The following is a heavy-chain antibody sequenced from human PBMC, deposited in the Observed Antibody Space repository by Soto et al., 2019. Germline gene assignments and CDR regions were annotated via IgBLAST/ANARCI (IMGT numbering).Heavy chain of an antibody. D-gene: IGHD2-15*01. V-gene: IGHV3-73*01. J-gene: IGHJ6*03. CDR1: GFTFSDSA. CDR2: IRSKPNTDAT. Sequence: EVQLVESGGGLVQPGGSQKLSCAASGFTFSDSAMHWVRQASGKGLEWVGRIRSKPNTDATAYAASVKGRFTISRDDSKNTAYLQMNSLKTEDTAVYYCTRHVDCSGGSCYSGYYYYMDVWGKGTTVTVSS. CDR3: TRHVDCSGGSCYSGYYYYMDV.